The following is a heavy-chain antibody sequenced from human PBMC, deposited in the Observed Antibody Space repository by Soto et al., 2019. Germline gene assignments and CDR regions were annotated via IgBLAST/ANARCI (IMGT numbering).Heavy chain of an antibody. CDR1: GFTRSTYS. J-gene: IGHJ4*02. CDR2: ISVTPGIT. Sequence: EMQLLESGGGLVQPGGSLRLSCAASGFTRSTYSVTWVRQAPGKGLEWVSGISVTPGITFYADSVKGRFTISRDSSKNAVYLQMKSLRAEDTAMYFCSKWSGYGDLWGQGTLVTVSS. D-gene: IGHD5-12*01. V-gene: IGHV3-23*01. CDR3: SKWSGYGDL.